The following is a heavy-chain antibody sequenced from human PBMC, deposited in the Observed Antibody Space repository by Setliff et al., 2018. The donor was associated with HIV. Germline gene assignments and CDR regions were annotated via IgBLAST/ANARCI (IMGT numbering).Heavy chain of an antibody. CDR3: ARLEVRSFYGYRNSPDY. D-gene: IGHD5-18*01. V-gene: IGHV4-61*02. CDR1: GDSISSGTYY. J-gene: IGHJ4*02. Sequence: SETLSLTCTVSGDSISSGTYYWSWIRQPAGKGLEWIGRIYSSGSTNYNPSLKSRVTISVDTSKNQFSLKLSSVTAADTAVYYCARLEVRSFYGYRNSPDYWGQGTLVTVSS. CDR2: IYSSGST.